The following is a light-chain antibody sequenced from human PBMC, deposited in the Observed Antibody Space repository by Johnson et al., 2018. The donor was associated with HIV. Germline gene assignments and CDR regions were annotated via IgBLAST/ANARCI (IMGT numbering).Light chain of an antibody. CDR3: GTWDSSLSAGGAHYC. V-gene: IGLV1-51*02. J-gene: IGLJ1*01. CDR2: END. CDR1: SYNIGNNL. Sequence: QSVLTQPPSVSAAPGQKVTISCSGSSYNIGNNLVSWYQQLPGSAPTLLIYENDKRPSGIPDRFSGSKSGTSATLGITGLQTGDEADYYCGTWDSSLSAGGAHYCFGTGTKVTVL.